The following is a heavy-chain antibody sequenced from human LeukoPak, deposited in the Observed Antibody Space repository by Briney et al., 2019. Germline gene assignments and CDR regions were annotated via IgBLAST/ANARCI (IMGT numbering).Heavy chain of an antibody. Sequence: ASVKVSCKSSGDTFSVHYMHWVRQAPGQGLEWMGWIAPSSGATNYAQSIQGRVTMTRDTSINTAYMELSRLRSDDTVVCYCARAQHYDYIWGTSRPVTFDYWGRGTLVTVSP. CDR3: ARAQHYDYIWGTSRPVTFDY. CDR2: IAPSSGAT. D-gene: IGHD3-16*02. CDR1: GDTFSVHY. V-gene: IGHV1-2*02. J-gene: IGHJ4*02.